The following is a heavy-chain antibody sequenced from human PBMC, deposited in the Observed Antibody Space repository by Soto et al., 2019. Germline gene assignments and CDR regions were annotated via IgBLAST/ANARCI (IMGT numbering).Heavy chain of an antibody. Sequence: SETLSLTCAVYGGSFSGYYWSWIRQPPGKGLEWIGEINHSGSTNYNPSLKSRVTISVDTSKNQFSLKLSSVTAADTAVYYCARGGVDSYGYFSRFDYWGQGTLVTVSS. CDR3: ARGGVDSYGYFSRFDY. V-gene: IGHV4-34*01. D-gene: IGHD5-18*01. J-gene: IGHJ4*02. CDR2: INHSGST. CDR1: GGSFSGYY.